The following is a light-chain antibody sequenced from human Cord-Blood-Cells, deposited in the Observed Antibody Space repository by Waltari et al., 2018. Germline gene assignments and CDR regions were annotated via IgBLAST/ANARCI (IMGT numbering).Light chain of an antibody. CDR2: AAS. CDR1: QIISSY. CDR3: QQSYSTPIT. Sequence: DIQLTQSPSSLSASVGDRVTITCRASQIISSYLNWYQQKPGKAPTLLIYAASSLQSGVPSRFSDSGSGTDFTLTISSLQPEDFSTYYCQQSYSTPITFGQGTRLEIK. V-gene: IGKV1-39*01. J-gene: IGKJ5*01.